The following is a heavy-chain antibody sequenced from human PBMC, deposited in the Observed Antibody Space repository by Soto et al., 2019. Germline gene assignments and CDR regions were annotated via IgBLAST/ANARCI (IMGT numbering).Heavy chain of an antibody. CDR2: IIPIFGTA. V-gene: IGHV1-69*01. J-gene: IGHJ4*02. D-gene: IGHD3-16*01. CDR1: GGTFSSYA. Sequence: QVQLVQSGAEVKKPGSSVKVSCKASGGTFSSYAISWVRQAPGQGLEWMGGIIPIFGTANYAQKFQGGVTITADESTSTAYMELSSLRSEDTAVYYCASADHSGPFMITFGGANYWGQGTLVTVSS. CDR3: ASADHSGPFMITFGGANY.